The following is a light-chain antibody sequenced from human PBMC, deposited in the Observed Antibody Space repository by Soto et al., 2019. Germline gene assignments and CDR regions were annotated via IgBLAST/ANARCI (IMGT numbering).Light chain of an antibody. Sequence: DIQMTQSPSSLSASVGDRVTITCRASQGIGNYLTWYQQKPGKVPKLLIYAASTLHSGVPSRFSGSGSGTDFTLTISSLQPEDVATYYCQKYSSPLWTFGQGTKVEIK. CDR3: QKYSSPLWT. J-gene: IGKJ1*01. V-gene: IGKV1-27*01. CDR2: AAS. CDR1: QGIGNY.